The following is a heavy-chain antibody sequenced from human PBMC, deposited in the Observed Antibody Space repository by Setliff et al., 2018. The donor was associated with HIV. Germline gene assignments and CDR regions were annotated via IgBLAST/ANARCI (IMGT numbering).Heavy chain of an antibody. J-gene: IGHJ4*02. Sequence: GGSLRLSCVASGFTFRTFAMHWVRQAPGKGLEWVSVIPYDESRTYYADSVKGRFTVSRDNSKSTLYLQLSSLRPDDTAVYYCASARIPTGGVSTSLDFWGLGTLVTVS. D-gene: IGHD3-3*01. CDR2: IPYDESRT. V-gene: IGHV3-30*15. CDR1: GFTFRTFA. CDR3: ASARIPTGGVSTSLDF.